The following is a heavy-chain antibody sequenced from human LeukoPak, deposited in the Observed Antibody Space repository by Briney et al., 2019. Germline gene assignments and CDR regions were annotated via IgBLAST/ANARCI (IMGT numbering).Heavy chain of an antibody. V-gene: IGHV4-59*08. D-gene: IGHD1-26*01. Sequence: SETLSLTCTVSGGSISSYYWSWIRQPPGKGLEWIGYIYYSGSTNYNPSLKGRVTISVDTSKNQFSLKLSSVTAADTAVYYCARSNSGSYYRGRWNWFDPWGQGTLVTVSS. CDR1: GGSISSYY. J-gene: IGHJ5*02. CDR3: ARSNSGSYYRGRWNWFDP. CDR2: IYYSGST.